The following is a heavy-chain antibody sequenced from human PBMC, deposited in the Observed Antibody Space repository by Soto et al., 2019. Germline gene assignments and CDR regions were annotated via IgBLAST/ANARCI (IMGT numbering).Heavy chain of an antibody. D-gene: IGHD5-12*01. V-gene: IGHV2-5*01. CDR3: AHRPGLRWPHIGGWFDP. CDR2: IYWNDDK. CDR1: GFSLSTSGVG. Sequence: SGPTLVNPTQTLTLTCTFSGFSLSTSGVGVGWIRQPPGKALEWLALIYWNDDKRYSPSLKSRLTITKDTSKNQVVLTMTNMDPVDTATYYCAHRPGLRWPHIGGWFDPWGQGTLVNVSS. J-gene: IGHJ5*02.